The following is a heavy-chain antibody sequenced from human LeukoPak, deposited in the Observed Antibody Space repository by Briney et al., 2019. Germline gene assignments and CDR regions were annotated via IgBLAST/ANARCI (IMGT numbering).Heavy chain of an antibody. Sequence: KSSETLSLTCTVSGGSISSYYWSWIRQPPGKGLEWIGYIYYSGSTNYNPSLKSRVIISVDTSKNQFSLKLSSVTAADTAVYYCARGKTYYDISKDAFDIWGQGTMVTVSS. D-gene: IGHD3-22*01. CDR1: GGSISSYY. J-gene: IGHJ3*02. V-gene: IGHV4-59*01. CDR3: ARGKTYYDISKDAFDI. CDR2: IYYSGST.